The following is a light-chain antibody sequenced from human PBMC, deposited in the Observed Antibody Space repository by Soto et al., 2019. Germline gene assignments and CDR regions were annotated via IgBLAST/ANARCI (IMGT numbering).Light chain of an antibody. CDR2: DVN. V-gene: IGLV2-8*01. CDR3: SSYAGKNSLV. J-gene: IGLJ1*01. CDR1: SSDIGFYNY. Sequence: QSALTQPPSASGSPGQSVIISCTGTSSDIGFYNYVSWYQHHPGRAPKLIIYDVNKRPSGVPHRFSGSKSGDSASLTVSGLQPEDEADYYCSSYAGKNSLVFGTGTE.